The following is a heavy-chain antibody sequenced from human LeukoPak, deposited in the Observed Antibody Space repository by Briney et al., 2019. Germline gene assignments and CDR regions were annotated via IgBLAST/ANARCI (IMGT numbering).Heavy chain of an antibody. D-gene: IGHD3-3*01. J-gene: IGHJ6*03. CDR3: ARVPSLTKYYDFWSGYYAYYYYYMDV. CDR1: GYTFTSYA. V-gene: IGHV7-4-1*02. CDR2: INTNTGNP. Sequence: ASVKVSCKASGYTFTSYAMNWVRQAPGQGLEWMGWINTNTGNPTYAQGFTGRFVFSLDTSVSTAYLQISSLKAEDTAVYYCARVPSLTKYYDFWSGYYAYYYYYMDVWGKGTTVTVSS.